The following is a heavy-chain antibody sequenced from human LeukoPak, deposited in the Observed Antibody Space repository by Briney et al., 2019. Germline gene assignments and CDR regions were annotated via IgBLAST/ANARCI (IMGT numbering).Heavy chain of an antibody. CDR2: IYYSGST. V-gene: IGHV4-59*01. CDR3: ARGHYYGSGSYYNPHTDYYYGMDV. CDR1: GGSISSYY. D-gene: IGHD3-10*01. J-gene: IGHJ6*04. Sequence: SETLSLTCTVSGGSISSYYWSWIRQPPGKGLEWIGYIYYSGSTNYNPSLKSRVTISVDTSKNQFPLKLSSVTAADTAVYYCARGHYYGSGSYYNPHTDYYYGMDVWGKGTTVTVSS.